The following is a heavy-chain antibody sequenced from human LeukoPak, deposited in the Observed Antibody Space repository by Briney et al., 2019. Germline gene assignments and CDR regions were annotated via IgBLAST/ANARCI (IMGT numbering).Heavy chain of an antibody. Sequence: ASVTVSCKASGYTFTGYYMHWVRQAPGQGLELMGWINPNSGGTNYSQKFKGRVTMTRDTSNSTAYMALSRLRSDDPAVYYCAREPDNWNDDYWGQGTLVTASS. J-gene: IGHJ4*02. D-gene: IGHD1-1*01. CDR2: INPNSGGT. CDR1: GYTFTGYY. CDR3: AREPDNWNDDY. V-gene: IGHV1-2*02.